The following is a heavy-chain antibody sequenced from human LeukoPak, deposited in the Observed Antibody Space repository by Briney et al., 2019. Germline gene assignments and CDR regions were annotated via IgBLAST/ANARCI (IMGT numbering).Heavy chain of an antibody. Sequence: QPGGSPRLSCAASGFTFSSYAMTWVRQAPGKGLEWVSAISGSGGRTYYADSVKGRFTISRDNSKNTLYLQMNSLRAEDTAVYFCAKAPTAMDFIFDYWGQGTLVTVSS. D-gene: IGHD5-18*01. CDR2: ISGSGGRT. V-gene: IGHV3-23*01. J-gene: IGHJ4*02. CDR1: GFTFSSYA. CDR3: AKAPTAMDFIFDY.